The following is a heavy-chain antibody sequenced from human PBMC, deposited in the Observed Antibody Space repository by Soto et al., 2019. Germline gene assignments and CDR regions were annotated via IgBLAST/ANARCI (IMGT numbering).Heavy chain of an antibody. CDR1: GFTFSNAW. Sequence: EVQLVESGGGLVKPGGSLRLSCAASGFTFSNAWMNWVRQAPGKGLEWVGRIKSKTDGGTTDYAAPVKGRFTISRDDSKNTLYLQMSSLKTEDTVVYYCTTVLYRPMVVVMNEVDYWGQGTLVTVSS. CDR3: TTVLYRPMVVVMNEVDY. J-gene: IGHJ4*02. D-gene: IGHD3-22*01. CDR2: IKSKTDGGTT. V-gene: IGHV3-15*07.